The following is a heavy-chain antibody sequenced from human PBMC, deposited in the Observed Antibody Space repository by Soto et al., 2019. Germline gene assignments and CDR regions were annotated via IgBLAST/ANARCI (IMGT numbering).Heavy chain of an antibody. V-gene: IGHV1-18*01. CDR1: GYTFTSYG. D-gene: IGHD3-22*01. CDR3: ARALYYYDNSGLAY. J-gene: IGHJ4*02. Sequence: QVRLEQSGPEVKKTGASVKVSCKASGYTFTSYGISWVRQAPGQGLEWMGWINIYSGDANYAQRFQARVTMTRDTSTNTVYMEMRSLRSDDTAVYYCARALYYYDNSGLAYWGQGTLVTVSS. CDR2: INIYSGDA.